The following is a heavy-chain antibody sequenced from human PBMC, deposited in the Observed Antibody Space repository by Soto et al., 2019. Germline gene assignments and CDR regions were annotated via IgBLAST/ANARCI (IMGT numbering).Heavy chain of an antibody. V-gene: IGHV3-73*02. CDR1: GFIFSGSA. Sequence: EVQLVESGGGLVQPGGSLKLSCAASGFIFSGSAIHWVRQASGKGLEWVGRIRSRANNFATSSAASVKGRFTFSRDDSKNTASVQMNTLKPKDTAVYYCARGQGAAIGDYFIHGMDVFSQGTTVTVSS. CDR2: IRSRANNFAT. J-gene: IGHJ6*02. D-gene: IGHD2-2*02. CDR3: ARGQGAAIGDYFIHGMDV.